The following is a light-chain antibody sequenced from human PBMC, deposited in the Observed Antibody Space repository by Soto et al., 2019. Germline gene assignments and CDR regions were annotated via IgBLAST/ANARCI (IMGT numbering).Light chain of an antibody. V-gene: IGKV3-15*01. CDR3: QQYIRWPLT. Sequence: EIVMTQSPATLSVSPGERATLSCRASQSVSSNLAWYQQKHGQXHSXXIYGASTRATGTPARFSGSGSGTEVTITISSLQSEDFEVYYCQQYIRWPLTFGGGTKVDIK. CDR1: QSVSSN. J-gene: IGKJ4*01. CDR2: GAS.